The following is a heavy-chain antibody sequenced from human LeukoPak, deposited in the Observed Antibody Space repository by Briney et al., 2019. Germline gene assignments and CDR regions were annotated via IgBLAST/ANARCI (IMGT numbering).Heavy chain of an antibody. J-gene: IGHJ3*02. CDR1: GGTFSSYA. Sequence: VASVKVSCKASGGTFSSYAISWVRQASGQGLEWMGGIIPIFGTANYAQKFQGRVTITADESTSTAYMELSSLRSEDTAVYYCARRGYYDSSGYYRAFDIWGQGTMVTVSS. D-gene: IGHD3-22*01. CDR2: IIPIFGTA. CDR3: ARRGYYDSSGYYRAFDI. V-gene: IGHV1-69*13.